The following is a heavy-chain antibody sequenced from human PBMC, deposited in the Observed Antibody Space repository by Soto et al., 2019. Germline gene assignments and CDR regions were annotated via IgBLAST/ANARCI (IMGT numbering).Heavy chain of an antibody. CDR1: GFTFSDYY. CDR3: ARNFYYGSGSYWDNWFDP. Sequence: GGSLRLSCAASGFTFSDYYMSWIRQAPGKGLEWVSYISSSGSTIYYADSVKGRFTISRDNAKNSLYLQMNSLRAEDTAVYYCARNFYYGSGSYWDNWFDPWGQGTLVTVSS. J-gene: IGHJ5*02. CDR2: ISSSGSTI. V-gene: IGHV3-11*01. D-gene: IGHD3-10*01.